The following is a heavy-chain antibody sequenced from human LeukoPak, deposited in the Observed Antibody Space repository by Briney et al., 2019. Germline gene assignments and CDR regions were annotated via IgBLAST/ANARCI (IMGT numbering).Heavy chain of an antibody. V-gene: IGHV1-18*01. D-gene: IGHD6-13*01. CDR3: AREHSSSWDQFDY. J-gene: IGHJ4*02. CDR1: GYTFTNYG. CDR2: ISAYNGYT. Sequence: GASVKVSCKASGYTFTNYGFSWVRQAPGQGLEWMGWISAYNGYTDYAQKFQFRVTMTTDTSTSTSYMELRSLRSDDTAVYYCAREHSSSWDQFDYWGQGTLVTVSS.